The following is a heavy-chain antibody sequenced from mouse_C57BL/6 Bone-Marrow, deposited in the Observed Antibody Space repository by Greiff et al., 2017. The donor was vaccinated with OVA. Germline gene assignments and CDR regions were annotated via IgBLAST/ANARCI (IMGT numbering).Heavy chain of an antibody. CDR2: IYPRSGNT. D-gene: IGHD1-1*01. CDR1: GYTFTSYG. CDR3: AREDDSSFHGYFGV. J-gene: IGHJ1*03. V-gene: IGHV1-81*01. Sequence: QVQLKESGAELARPGASVKLSCKASGYTFTSYGISWVKQRTGQGLEWIGEIYPRSGNTYYNEKFKGKATLTADKSSSTAYMELRSLTSEDSAVNFGAREDDSSFHGYFGVWGTGTTVTVSS.